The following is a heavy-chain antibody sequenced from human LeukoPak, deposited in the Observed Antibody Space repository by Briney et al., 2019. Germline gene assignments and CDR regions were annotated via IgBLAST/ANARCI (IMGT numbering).Heavy chain of an antibody. CDR1: GVTFSSHW. V-gene: IGHV3-7*03. J-gene: IGHJ4*02. CDR3: ARDPNLYSGTYDTY. D-gene: IGHD1-26*01. Sequence: GGSLRLSCVVSGVTFSSHWMSWVRQAPGKGLEWVANIRQDGSERYYVDSVKGRFTISRDNAKNSVFLQMNSLRAEDTAVYYCARDPNLYSGTYDTYWGQGTLVTVSS. CDR2: IRQDGSER.